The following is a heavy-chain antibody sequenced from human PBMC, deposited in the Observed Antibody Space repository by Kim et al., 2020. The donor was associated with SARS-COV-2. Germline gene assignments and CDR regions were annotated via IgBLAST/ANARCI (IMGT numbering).Heavy chain of an antibody. CDR2: INPSGGST. Sequence: ASVKVSCKASGYTFTSYYMHWVRQAPGQGLEWMGIINPSGGSTSYAQKFQGRVTMTRDTSTSTVYMELSSLRSEDTAVYYCARGGGVAGTFLDAFDIWGQGTMVTVSS. D-gene: IGHD6-19*01. CDR3: ARGGGVAGTFLDAFDI. CDR1: GYTFTSYY. V-gene: IGHV1-46*01. J-gene: IGHJ3*02.